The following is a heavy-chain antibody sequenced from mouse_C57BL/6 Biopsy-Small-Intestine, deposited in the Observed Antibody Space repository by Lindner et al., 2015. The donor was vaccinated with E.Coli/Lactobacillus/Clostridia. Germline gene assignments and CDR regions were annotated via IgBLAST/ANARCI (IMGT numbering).Heavy chain of an antibody. D-gene: IGHD1-1*01. CDR3: ARSYYGSSYGFAY. CDR1: GYAFSSYW. CDR2: IYPGDGDT. V-gene: IGHV1-80*01. Sequence: VQLQESGAELVKPGASVKISCKASGYAFSSYWMNWVKQRPGKGLEWIGQIYPGDGDTKYNGKFKGKATLTADKSSSTAYMQLSSLTSEDSAVYFCARSYYGSSYGFAYWGQGTLVTVSA. J-gene: IGHJ3*01.